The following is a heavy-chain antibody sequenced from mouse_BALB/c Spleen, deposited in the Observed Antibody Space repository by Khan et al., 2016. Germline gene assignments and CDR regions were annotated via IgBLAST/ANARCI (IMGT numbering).Heavy chain of an antibody. V-gene: IGHV3-2*02. CDR3: ARRYYRYDDALDS. CDR1: GYSITSDYA. J-gene: IGHJ4*01. Sequence: EVQLQESGPGLVKPSQSLSLTCTVTGYSITSDYAWNWIRQFPGNKLEWMGYISYSGSTNYNPSLKSRISITRDTSKNQFFLQLNSVTTEDTATXYCARRYYRYDDALDSWGQGTSGTVSS. D-gene: IGHD2-14*01. CDR2: ISYSGST.